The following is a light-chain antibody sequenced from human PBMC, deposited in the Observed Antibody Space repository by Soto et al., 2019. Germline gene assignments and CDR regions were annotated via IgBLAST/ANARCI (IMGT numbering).Light chain of an antibody. CDR1: QTVRSSY. Sequence: EIVLTQSPGTLSLSSGDRATLSCRASQTVRSSYLAWYQQKPGQPPRLLIYGASTRATGIPDRFSGSGSGTDFTRTITRLEPEDSAVYYCQQYGSSPWKFGQGTKVEI. CDR3: QQYGSSPWK. J-gene: IGKJ1*01. V-gene: IGKV3-20*01. CDR2: GAS.